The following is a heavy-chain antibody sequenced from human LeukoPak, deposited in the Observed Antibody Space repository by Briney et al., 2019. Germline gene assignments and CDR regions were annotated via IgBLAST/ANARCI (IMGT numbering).Heavy chain of an antibody. CDR2: IYHSGAT. D-gene: IGHD6-19*01. CDR3: ARDLGMAGIAPVDY. J-gene: IGHJ4*02. Sequence: PSETLSLTCTVSGYSISSGYYWGWIRQSPEKGLEWIGSIYHSGATYYNPSLKSRVTISVDTSKNQFSLKVTSVTAADTAVYYCARDLGMAGIAPVDYWGQGTLVTVSS. V-gene: IGHV4-38-2*02. CDR1: GYSISSGYY.